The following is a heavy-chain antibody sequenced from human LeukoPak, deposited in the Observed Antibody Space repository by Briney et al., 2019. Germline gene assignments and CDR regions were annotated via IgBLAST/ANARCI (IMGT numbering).Heavy chain of an antibody. D-gene: IGHD3-3*01. CDR3: ARDQSYDFWSGRFFDAFDI. J-gene: IGHJ3*02. V-gene: IGHV4-61*02. CDR2: IYTSGST. CDR1: GGSISSSSYY. Sequence: SETLSLTCTVSGGSISSSSYYWSWIRQPAGKGLEWIGRIYTSGSTNYNPSLKSRVTMSVDTSKNQFSLKLSSVTAADTAVYYCARDQSYDFWSGRFFDAFDIWGQGTMVTVSS.